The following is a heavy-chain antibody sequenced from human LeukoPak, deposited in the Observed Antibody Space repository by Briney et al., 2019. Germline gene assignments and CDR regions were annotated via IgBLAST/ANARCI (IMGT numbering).Heavy chain of an antibody. CDR3: ARYLTGGRGYFDY. CDR2: IYYSGST. CDR1: GGSFSSYY. D-gene: IGHD7-27*01. J-gene: IGHJ4*02. Sequence: PSETLSLTCAVYGGSFSSYYWSCIRQPPGKGLEWIGSIYYSGSTYYNPSLKSRVTISVVTSKNQFSLKLTSVTAADTAVYYCARYLTGGRGYFDYWGQGILVTVSS. V-gene: IGHV4-59*10.